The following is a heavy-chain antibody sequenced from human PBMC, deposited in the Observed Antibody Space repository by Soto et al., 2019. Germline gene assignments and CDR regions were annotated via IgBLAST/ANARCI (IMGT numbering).Heavy chain of an antibody. V-gene: IGHV4-34*01. Sequence: PXETLSLTCAVYGGSLSGYYWSWIRQPPGKGLEWIGEINHSGSTNYNPSLKSRVTISVDTSKNQFSLKLSSVTAADTAVYYCARGTLVGDILTGYRTTFDPWGPGTLVTVSS. CDR1: GGSLSGYY. CDR2: INHSGST. D-gene: IGHD3-9*01. CDR3: ARGTLVGDILTGYRTTFDP. J-gene: IGHJ5*02.